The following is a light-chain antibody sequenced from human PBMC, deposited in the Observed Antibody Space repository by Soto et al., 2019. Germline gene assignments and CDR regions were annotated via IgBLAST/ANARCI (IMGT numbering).Light chain of an antibody. CDR3: QAWDSSTGVV. CDR2: QDT. Sequence: SHELTQPPSVSVSPGQTASIPCSGDNLGDRFACWYQQKPGQSPVMVIYQDTQRPSGIPERFSGSNSGNTATLTISGTQAMDEADYYCQAWDSSTGVVFGGGTKVTVL. CDR1: NLGDRF. V-gene: IGLV3-1*01. J-gene: IGLJ2*01.